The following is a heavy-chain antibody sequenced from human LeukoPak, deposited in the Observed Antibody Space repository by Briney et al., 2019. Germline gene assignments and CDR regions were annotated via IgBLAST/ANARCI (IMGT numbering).Heavy chain of an antibody. CDR3: GRYGLGYYYMDV. Sequence: GGSLRLSCAASGFTFSSYSMNWVRQAPGKGLEWVSSISSSSSYIYYADSVKGRFTISRDNAKNSLYLQMNSLRAEGTAVYYCGRYGLGYYYMDVWGKGTTVTVSS. CDR1: GFTFSSYS. V-gene: IGHV3-21*01. D-gene: IGHD6-19*01. J-gene: IGHJ6*03. CDR2: ISSSSSYI.